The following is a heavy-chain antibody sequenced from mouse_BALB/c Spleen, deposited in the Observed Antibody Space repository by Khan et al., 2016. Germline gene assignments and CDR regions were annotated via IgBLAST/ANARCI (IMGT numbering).Heavy chain of an antibody. CDR1: GYAFSSSW. Sequence: QVQLQQSGPELVKPGASVKISCKASGYAFSSSWMNWVKQRPGQGLEWIGRIYPGDGDTNYNGKFKGKATLTADTSSSTAYMQISSLTSVDSAVYSCAYGNYWFAYWGQGTLVSVSA. CDR2: IYPGDGDT. V-gene: IGHV1-82*01. J-gene: IGHJ3*01. CDR3: AYGNYWFAY. D-gene: IGHD2-1*01.